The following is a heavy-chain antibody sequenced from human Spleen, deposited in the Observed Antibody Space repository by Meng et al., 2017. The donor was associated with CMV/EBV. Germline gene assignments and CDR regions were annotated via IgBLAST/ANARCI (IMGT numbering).Heavy chain of an antibody. J-gene: IGHJ3*02. CDR1: GFTFSSYA. Sequence: GESLKISCAASGFTFSSYAMRWVRQVPGKGLDWVSGISGSGITTDYADSVKGRFTVSRDNSKSMLYLQMNRLRDEDTAIYFCTKMSGDPPTNDAFDIWGQGTMVTVSS. CDR3: TKMSGDPPTNDAFDI. CDR2: ISGSGITT. D-gene: IGHD3-10*01. V-gene: IGHV3-23*01.